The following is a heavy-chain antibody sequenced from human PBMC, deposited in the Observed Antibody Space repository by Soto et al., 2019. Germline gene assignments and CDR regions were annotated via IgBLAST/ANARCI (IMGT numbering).Heavy chain of an antibody. Sequence: PGGSLRLSCAASGFTLSDYGMHWVRQAPGEGLQWVAVIWFDGSNEHYADSVKGRFTISRDNSKNTLYLQMYSLRAGDTAVYYCARGSLYCSSTSCSYGMDVWGQGTTVTVSS. V-gene: IGHV3-33*01. J-gene: IGHJ6*02. CDR3: ARGSLYCSSTSCSYGMDV. CDR2: IWFDGSNE. D-gene: IGHD2-15*01. CDR1: GFTLSDYG.